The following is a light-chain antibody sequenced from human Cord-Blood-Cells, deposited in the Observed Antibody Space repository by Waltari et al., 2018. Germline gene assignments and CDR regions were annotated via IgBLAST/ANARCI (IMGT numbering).Light chain of an antibody. CDR2: GAS. J-gene: IGKJ1*01. V-gene: IGKV3-20*01. CDR3: QQYGSSPRT. Sequence: EIVLTQSPGTLSLSPGERATLSCRASQSVSSSYLAGYQQKPGQAPRPLIYGASSRATGIPDRFSGSGSGTDFTLTINRLEPEDFAVYYCQQYGSSPRTFGQGTKVEIK. CDR1: QSVSSSY.